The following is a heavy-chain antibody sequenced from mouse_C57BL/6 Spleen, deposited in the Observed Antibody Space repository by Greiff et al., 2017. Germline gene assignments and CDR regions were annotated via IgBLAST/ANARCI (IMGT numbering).Heavy chain of an antibody. CDR1: GYAFSSSW. Sequence: QVQLQQSGPELVKPGASVKISCKASGYAFSSSWMNWVKQRPGKGLEWIGRIYPGDGDTNYNGKFKGKATLTADKSSSTAYMQLSSLTSEDSAVYFCAPEGYGFAYWGQGTLVTVSA. J-gene: IGHJ3*01. D-gene: IGHD2-2*01. CDR3: APEGYGFAY. V-gene: IGHV1-82*01. CDR2: IYPGDGDT.